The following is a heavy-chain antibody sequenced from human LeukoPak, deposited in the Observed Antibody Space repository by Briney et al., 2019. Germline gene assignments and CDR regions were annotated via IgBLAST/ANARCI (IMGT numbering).Heavy chain of an antibody. Sequence: SETLSLTCTVSGGSISSYYWSWIRQPPGKGLEWIGYIYYSGSTNYNPSLKSRVTISVDTSKNQFSLKLSSVTAADTAVYYCARDLWFGESFDYWGQGTLVTVSS. D-gene: IGHD3-10*01. CDR2: IYYSGST. V-gene: IGHV4-59*01. J-gene: IGHJ4*02. CDR3: ARDLWFGESFDY. CDR1: GGSISSYY.